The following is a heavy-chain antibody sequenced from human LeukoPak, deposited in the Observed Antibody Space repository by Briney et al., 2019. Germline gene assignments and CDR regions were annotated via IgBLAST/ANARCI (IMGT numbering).Heavy chain of an antibody. D-gene: IGHD2-8*01. J-gene: IGHJ5*02. CDR2: ISAYNGNT. CDR1: GYTFSTYP. CDR3: ARGINGGYQFDP. Sequence: GASVKVSCKASGYTFSTYPMNWVRQAPGQGLEWMGWISAYNGNTNYAQKLQGRVTMTTDTSTSTAYMELRSLRSDDTAVYYCARGINGGYQFDPWGQGTLVTVSS. V-gene: IGHV1-18*01.